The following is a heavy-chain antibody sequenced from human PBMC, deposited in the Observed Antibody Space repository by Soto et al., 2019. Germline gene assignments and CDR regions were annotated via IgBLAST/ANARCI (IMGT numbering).Heavy chain of an antibody. J-gene: IGHJ4*01. Sequence: PGWSLRLSCAASGFTFSSYAMSWVRQAPGKGLGWVSAISGSGGSTYYADSVKGRFTISRDNSKNTLYLQMNSLRAEDTAVYYCAKVIGSWLYYWGQEPWSPSTQ. CDR3: AKVIGSWLYY. CDR2: ISGSGGST. CDR1: GFTFSSYA. D-gene: IGHD6-13*01. V-gene: IGHV3-23*01.